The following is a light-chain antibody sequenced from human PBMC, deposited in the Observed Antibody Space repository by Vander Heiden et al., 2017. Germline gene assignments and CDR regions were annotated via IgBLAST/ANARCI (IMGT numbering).Light chain of an antibody. CDR2: AAS. CDR3: RQSYSTPPG. V-gene: IGKV1-39*01. J-gene: IGKJ5*01. Sequence: DIQMTQSPSSLSAAVGDRVTITCRASQSISSYLNWYQQKPGKAPKLLICAASSLQSGVPSRFSGSGSGTDFTLTISSLQPEDFATYYCRQSYSTPPGFGQGTRLEIK. CDR1: QSISSY.